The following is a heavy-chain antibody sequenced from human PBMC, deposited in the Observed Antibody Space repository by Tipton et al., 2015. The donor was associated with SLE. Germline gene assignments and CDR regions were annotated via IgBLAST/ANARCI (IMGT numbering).Heavy chain of an antibody. J-gene: IGHJ6*02. CDR1: GGTFSSYA. D-gene: IGHD6-6*01. V-gene: IGHV1-69*13. Sequence: QSGPEVKKPGSSVKVSCKASGGTFSSYAISWVRQAPGQGREWMGRIIPIFGTANYAQKFQGRVTITADESTSTAYMELSSLRSEDTAVYYCASGGSSSSWYYGMDVWGQGTTVTVSS. CDR2: IIPIFGTA. CDR3: ASGGSSSSWYYGMDV.